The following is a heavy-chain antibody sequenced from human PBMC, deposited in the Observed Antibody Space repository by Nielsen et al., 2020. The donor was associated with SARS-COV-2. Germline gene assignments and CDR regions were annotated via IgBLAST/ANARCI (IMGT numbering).Heavy chain of an antibody. CDR2: IKSKTDSGTT. Sequence: GESLKISCAASGFTFSNAWMSWVRQAPGKGLEWVGRIKSKTDSGTTDYADPVKGRFTISRDDSVNTLWLQMNSLKSEDTAMYYCTTAGYGEDNWFDPWGQGTLVIVSS. V-gene: IGHV3-15*01. J-gene: IGHJ5*02. D-gene: IGHD4-17*01. CDR3: TTAGYGEDNWFDP. CDR1: GFTFSNAW.